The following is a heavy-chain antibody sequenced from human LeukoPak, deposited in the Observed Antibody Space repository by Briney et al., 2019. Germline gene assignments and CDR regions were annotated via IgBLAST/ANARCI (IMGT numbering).Heavy chain of an antibody. CDR3: ARGLSYYDSSGYYYHFDY. CDR1: GGSMSPYH. Sequence: SETLSLTCTVSGGSMSPYHWSWIRQPPGKGLEWIGEINHSGSTNYNPSLKSRVTISVDTSKNQFSLKLSSVTAADTAVYYCARGLSYYDSSGYYYHFDYWGQGTLVTVSS. J-gene: IGHJ4*02. CDR2: INHSGST. D-gene: IGHD3-22*01. V-gene: IGHV4-34*01.